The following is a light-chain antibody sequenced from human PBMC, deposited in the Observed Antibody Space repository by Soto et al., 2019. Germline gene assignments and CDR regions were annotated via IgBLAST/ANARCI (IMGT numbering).Light chain of an antibody. J-gene: IGKJ1*01. Sequence: AIRMTQSPSSFSGSTGDIVTITCRASQGISSYLSWYQQKPGKAPRLLISDASTLESGVQSRFRGSGSGTESTLTITGLQPDDFATYHCQHCDTYWPCGQGTKVDIK. CDR3: QHCDTYWP. CDR1: QGISSY. V-gene: IGKV1-8*01. CDR2: DAS.